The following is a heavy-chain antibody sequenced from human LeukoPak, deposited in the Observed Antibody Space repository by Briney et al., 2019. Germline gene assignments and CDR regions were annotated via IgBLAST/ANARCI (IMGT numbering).Heavy chain of an antibody. Sequence: ASVKVSCKASGYTFTSYYMHWVRQAPGQGLEWMGIINPSGGSTSYAQKFQSRVTMTRDTSTSTVYMELSSLRSEDTAVYYCARRTTVTGFDYWGQGTLVTVSS. CDR1: GYTFTSYY. V-gene: IGHV1-46*03. D-gene: IGHD4-11*01. CDR2: INPSGGST. CDR3: ARRTTVTGFDY. J-gene: IGHJ4*02.